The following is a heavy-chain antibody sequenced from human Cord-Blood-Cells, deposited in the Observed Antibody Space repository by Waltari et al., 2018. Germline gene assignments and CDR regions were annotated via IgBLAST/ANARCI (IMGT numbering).Heavy chain of an antibody. J-gene: IGHJ4*02. CDR3: MASYRGPYGSGSYSDY. Sequence: QVQLVQSGAEVKKPGASVKVSCKVSGYTLTELSMHWLRQAPGKGLEWMGGFDPEDGETIYAQKFQGRVTMTEDTSTDTAYMELSSLRSEDTAVYYCMASYRGPYGSGSYSDYWGQGTLVTVSS. CDR2: FDPEDGET. CDR1: GYTLTELS. D-gene: IGHD3-10*01. V-gene: IGHV1-24*01.